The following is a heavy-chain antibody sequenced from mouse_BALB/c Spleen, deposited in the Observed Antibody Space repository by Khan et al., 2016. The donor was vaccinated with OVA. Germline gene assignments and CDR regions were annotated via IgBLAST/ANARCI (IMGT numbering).Heavy chain of an antibody. CDR1: GFTFNSYG. J-gene: IGHJ2*01. CDR3: ATSYFYGYYFDY. Sequence: EVQLQESGGGLVQPGRSRKLSCAASGFTFNSYGMHWVRQAPEKGLEWVAYISGDSNTIYYTDTVKGRFPISRDNPKNTLFLQMTSLMSEDTAMYYCATSYFYGYYFDYWGPGTTLTVS. D-gene: IGHD1-1*01. V-gene: IGHV5-17*02. CDR2: ISGDSNTI.